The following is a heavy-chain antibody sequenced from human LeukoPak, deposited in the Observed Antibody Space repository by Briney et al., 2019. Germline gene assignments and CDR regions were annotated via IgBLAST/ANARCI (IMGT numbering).Heavy chain of an antibody. V-gene: IGHV1-69*13. CDR1: GGTFSSYA. D-gene: IGHD2-2*01. J-gene: IGHJ4*02. Sequence: ASVKVSCKASGGTFSSYAINWVRQAPGQGLEWMGGIIPIFGTANYAQKFQDRVTITADESTSTAYMELSSLRPEDTAIYYCASRLYCSNTRCRNFPFAYWGQGTLVTVSS. CDR2: IIPIFGTA. CDR3: ASRLYCSNTRCRNFPFAY.